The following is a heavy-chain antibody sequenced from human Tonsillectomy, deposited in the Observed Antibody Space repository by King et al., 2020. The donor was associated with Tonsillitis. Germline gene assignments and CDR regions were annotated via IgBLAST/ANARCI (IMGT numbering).Heavy chain of an antibody. CDR1: GGPISSGGYS. Sequence: LQLQESGSGLVKPSQTLSLTCAVSGGPISSGGYSWRWIRQPPGKGLEWIGYIYYSGSTYYNPSLKSRVTISVDRSKNQFSLKLSSVTAAYTAVYYCARVSVRSEYCHSSGIDYWGRGTLVTVSS. CDR2: IYYSGST. D-gene: IGHD3-22*01. V-gene: IGHV4-30-2*01. J-gene: IGHJ4*02. CDR3: ARVSVRSEYCHSSGIDY.